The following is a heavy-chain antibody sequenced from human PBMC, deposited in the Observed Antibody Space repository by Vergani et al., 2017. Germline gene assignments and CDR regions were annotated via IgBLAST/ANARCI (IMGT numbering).Heavy chain of an antibody. CDR2: MDYSGST. J-gene: IGHJ4*02. CDR1: GYSVISTDYH. Sequence: QLQESGPGLVQPSETLDLTCTVSGYSVISTDYHWGWIRQPPGKGLEWIGSMDYSGSTSYNPSLESRISISFETPKNQFSLRLTSVTAADTAVYYCASKRGACRAAYCHSYDFWGPGTLVGVSS. V-gene: IGHV4-39*01. D-gene: IGHD2-15*01. CDR3: ASKRGACRAAYCHSYDF.